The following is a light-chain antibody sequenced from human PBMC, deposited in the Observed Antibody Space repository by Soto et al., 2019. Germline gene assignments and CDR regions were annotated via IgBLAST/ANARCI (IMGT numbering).Light chain of an antibody. V-gene: IGLV2-11*01. CDR2: AVR. Sequence: QSALTQPHSVSGSPGQSVTISCTGTNSDVGRYNSVPWYQQLPGKAPKIIISAVRQRPSGVPDRFSGSKSGNTASLTISGLQADDEADYFCFSYTANDNWVFGGGTKVTVL. CDR3: FSYTANDNWV. J-gene: IGLJ3*02. CDR1: NSDVGRYNS.